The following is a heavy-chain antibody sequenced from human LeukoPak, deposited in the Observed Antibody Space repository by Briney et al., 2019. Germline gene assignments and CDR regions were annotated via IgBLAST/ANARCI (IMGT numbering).Heavy chain of an antibody. V-gene: IGHV1-2*02. D-gene: IGHD2-21*01. CDR2: INPNTGGT. CDR3: SRDAPQCGSDCYGLLSA. Sequence: ASVKVSCKASEYTFTDFYIHWVRQAPGQGLEWMGWINPNTGGTNYAQKFQGRVTLTGDTSINTAYMELSRLQSDDTAVYYCSRDAPQCGSDCYGLLSAWGQGTLITVSS. J-gene: IGHJ5*02. CDR1: EYTFTDFY.